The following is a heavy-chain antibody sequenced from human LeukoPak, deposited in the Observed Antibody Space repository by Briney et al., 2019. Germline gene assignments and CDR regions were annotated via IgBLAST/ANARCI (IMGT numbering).Heavy chain of an antibody. J-gene: IGHJ2*01. CDR2: INHSGST. D-gene: IGHD3-22*01. CDR1: GGSFSGYY. CDR3: ARDRGYYDSSGYYYGWYFDL. Sequence: SETLSLTCAVYGGSFSGYYWSWIRQPPGKGLEWIGEINHSGSTNYNPSLKSRVTISVDTSKNQFSLKLSSVTAADTAVYYCARDRGYYDSSGYYYGWYFDLWGRGTLVTVSS. V-gene: IGHV4-34*01.